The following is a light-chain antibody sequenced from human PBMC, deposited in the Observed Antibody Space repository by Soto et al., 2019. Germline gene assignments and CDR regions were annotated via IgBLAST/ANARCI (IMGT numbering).Light chain of an antibody. CDR3: QQYGSSPWT. V-gene: IGKV3-20*01. CDR1: QSVSSSY. Sequence: EIVLTQSPGTLSLSPGERATLSCRASQSVSSSYLAWYQQKPGQAPRLLLYGESSRATGIPDRFSGSGSGPDFTLTISRLEPEDFAVYYYQQYGSSPWTFGQGTKVEIK. CDR2: GES. J-gene: IGKJ1*01.